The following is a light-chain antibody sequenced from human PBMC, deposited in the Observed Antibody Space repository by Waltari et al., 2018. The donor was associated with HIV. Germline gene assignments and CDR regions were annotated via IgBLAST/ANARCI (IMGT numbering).Light chain of an antibody. Sequence: IQLTQSPSTLSASFGDRVTITCRASQSISNWLAWYQQKPGKAPKVLIYLASSLKSGVPSRFSGSGSGTEFTLTISSLQPDDFATYYCQQYNSYPYTFGQGTKLEIK. CDR2: LAS. CDR3: QQYNSYPYT. V-gene: IGKV1-5*03. CDR1: QSISNW. J-gene: IGKJ2*01.